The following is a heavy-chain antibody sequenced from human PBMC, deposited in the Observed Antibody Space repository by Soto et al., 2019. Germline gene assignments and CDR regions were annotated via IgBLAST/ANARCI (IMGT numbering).Heavy chain of an antibody. D-gene: IGHD2-2*01. Sequence: GESRKTSGKGFGCSVTSYCIGGVGQMPGRGLDLMGISYPGDSDTRYRASFKGPGTISANKSIRPAYLQWSSLRASDSATYYCATHQAHIVVEGGMDVWGQGTPVTVSS. CDR2: SYPGDSDT. CDR1: GCSVTSYC. J-gene: IGHJ6*02. CDR3: ATHQAHIVVEGGMDV. V-gene: IGHV5-51*03.